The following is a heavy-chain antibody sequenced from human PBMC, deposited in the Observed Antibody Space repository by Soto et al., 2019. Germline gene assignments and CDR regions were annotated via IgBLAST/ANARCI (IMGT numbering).Heavy chain of an antibody. CDR3: TTIGNSYGLY. J-gene: IGHJ4*02. CDR2: IKSKTDGGTT. Sequence: EVQLVESGGGLEKPGGSLRLSCAASGFTFSGAWMSWVRQAPGKGLEWVGRIKSKTDGGTTDYAAPVKGRFTTSRDDSKNTLYLQLNSLEIEDTAVYYCTTIGNSYGLYWGQGTVVTVSS. D-gene: IGHD5-18*01. V-gene: IGHV3-15*01. CDR1: GFTFSGAW.